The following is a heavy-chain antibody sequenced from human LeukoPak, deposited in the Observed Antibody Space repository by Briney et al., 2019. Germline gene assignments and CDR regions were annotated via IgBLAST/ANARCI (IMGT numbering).Heavy chain of an antibody. D-gene: IGHD2-15*01. J-gene: IGHJ5*02. V-gene: IGHV1-8*01. CDR1: GYTFTSYD. CDR3: ARPFRAAGRRRFDP. Sequence: ASVKVSCKASGYTFTSYDINWVRQATGQGLEWMGWMNPNSGNTGYAQKFQGRVTMTRNTSISTAYMELSSLRSEDTAVYYCARPFRAAGRRRFDPWGQGTLVTVSS. CDR2: MNPNSGNT.